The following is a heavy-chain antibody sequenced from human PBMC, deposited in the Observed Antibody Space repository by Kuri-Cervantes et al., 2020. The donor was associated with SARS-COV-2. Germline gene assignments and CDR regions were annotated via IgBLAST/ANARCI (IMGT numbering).Heavy chain of an antibody. CDR3: ARHLWSDGMDV. J-gene: IGHJ6*02. Sequence: GSLRLSCTVSGGSISSSSYYWGWIRQPPGKGLEWIGSIYYSGSTYYKPSPKSRVTISVDTSKNQFSLKLSSLTAADTAVYYCARHLWSDGMDVWGQGTTVTVSS. D-gene: IGHD2-8*02. CDR1: GGSISSSSYY. V-gene: IGHV4-39*01. CDR2: IYYSGST.